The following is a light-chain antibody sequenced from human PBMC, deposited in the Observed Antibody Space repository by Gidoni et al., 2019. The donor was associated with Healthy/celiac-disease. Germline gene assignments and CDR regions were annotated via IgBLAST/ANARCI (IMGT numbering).Light chain of an antibody. CDR3: QQSYSTPIA. CDR1: QSISSY. V-gene: IGKV1-39*01. J-gene: IGKJ5*01. CDR2: AAS. Sequence: DIQMTQQPSSLSASVGDRVTITCRASQSISSYLNWYQQKPGKAPKLLIYAASSLQSGVPSRFSGSGSGTDFTLTISSLQPDDFATYYCQQSYSTPIAFGQGTRLEIK.